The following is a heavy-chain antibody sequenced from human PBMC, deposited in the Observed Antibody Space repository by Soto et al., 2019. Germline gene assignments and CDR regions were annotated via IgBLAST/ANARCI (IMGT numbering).Heavy chain of an antibody. Sequence: EVQLVESGGGLVKPGGSLRLSCTVSGFTFSNYSMNWVRQAPGKGLEWVSSISYTGTYTYYADSVKGRFTVSRDNAKNSLYLQMNSLRAEDTAVYFCARYPGTIMATIVGSYDFDYWGLGTLVTVSS. CDR3: ARYPGTIMATIVGSYDFDY. D-gene: IGHD5-12*01. CDR1: GFTFSNYS. CDR2: ISYTGTYT. J-gene: IGHJ4*02. V-gene: IGHV3-21*01.